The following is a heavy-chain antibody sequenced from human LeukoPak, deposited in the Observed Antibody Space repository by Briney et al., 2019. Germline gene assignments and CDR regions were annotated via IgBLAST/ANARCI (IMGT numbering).Heavy chain of an antibody. Sequence: SVKVSCKASGGTFSSYAISWVRQAPGQGLEWMGGIIPIFGTANYAQKFQGRVTITADKSTSTAYMELSSLRSEDTAVYYCARERDGYSYFLDYWGQGTLVTVSS. CDR1: GGTFSSYA. D-gene: IGHD5-18*01. CDR2: IIPIFGTA. V-gene: IGHV1-69*06. J-gene: IGHJ4*02. CDR3: ARERDGYSYFLDY.